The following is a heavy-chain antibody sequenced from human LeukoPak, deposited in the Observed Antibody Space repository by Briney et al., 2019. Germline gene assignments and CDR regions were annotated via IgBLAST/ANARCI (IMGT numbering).Heavy chain of an antibody. CDR3: AVKPGYYYDSSGYYN. D-gene: IGHD3-22*01. CDR2: INHSGST. J-gene: IGHJ4*02. V-gene: IGHV4-34*01. Sequence: SETLSLTCAVYGGSFSGYYWSWIRQPPGKGLEWIGEINHSGSTNYNPSLKSRVTISVNTSKNPFSLKLSSVTAADTAVYYRAVKPGYYYDSSGYYNWGQGTLVTVSS. CDR1: GGSFSGYY.